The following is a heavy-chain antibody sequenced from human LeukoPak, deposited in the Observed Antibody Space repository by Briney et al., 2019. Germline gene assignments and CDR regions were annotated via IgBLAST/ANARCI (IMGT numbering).Heavy chain of an antibody. CDR2: IWYDGSDK. CDR3: ARAWAPAGLYFDY. Sequence: GGSLRLSCAASGFTFSDYGMHWVRQAPGKGLEWVAVIWYDGSDKHYADSVKDRFTISRDNSKNTLYLQINSLRAEDTAVYYCARAWAPAGLYFDYWGQGTLVTVSS. J-gene: IGHJ4*02. CDR1: GFTFSDYG. D-gene: IGHD6-13*01. V-gene: IGHV3-33*01.